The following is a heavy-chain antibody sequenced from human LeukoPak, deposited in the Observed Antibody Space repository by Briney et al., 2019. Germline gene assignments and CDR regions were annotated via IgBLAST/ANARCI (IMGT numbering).Heavy chain of an antibody. V-gene: IGHV4-31*03. CDR2: IYYSGST. CDR3: ARAGYGDYVPAFDI. Sequence: PSETLSLTCTVSGGSISSGGYYWSWIRQHPGKGLEWIGYIYYSGSTYYNPSPKSRVTISVDTSKNQFSLKLSSVTAADTAVYYCARAGYGDYVPAFDIWGQGTMVTVSS. D-gene: IGHD4-17*01. CDR1: GGSISSGGYY. J-gene: IGHJ3*02.